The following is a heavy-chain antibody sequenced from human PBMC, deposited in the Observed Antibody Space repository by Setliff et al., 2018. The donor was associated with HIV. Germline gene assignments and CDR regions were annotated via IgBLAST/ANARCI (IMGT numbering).Heavy chain of an antibody. J-gene: IGHJ4*02. CDR2: IWHSGNT. CDR1: GYSISSGYF. CDR3: ARGQDGHSVLFDY. V-gene: IGHV4-38-2*01. Sequence: SETLSLTCAVSGYSISSGYFWGWIRQPPGKGLEWIGSIWHSGNTYYSPSLKSRVTMSVDASKNQFSLKVSSVTAADTAVYFCARGQDGHSVLFDYWGQGALVTVSS. D-gene: IGHD3-10*02.